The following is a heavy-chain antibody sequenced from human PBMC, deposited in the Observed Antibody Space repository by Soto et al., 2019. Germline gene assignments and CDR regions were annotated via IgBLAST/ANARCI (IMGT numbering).Heavy chain of an antibody. D-gene: IGHD5-18*01. CDR3: ARDRGYSYGYGVEKNWFDP. V-gene: IGHV4-30-4*01. J-gene: IGHJ5*02. CDR2: IYYSGST. CDR1: GGSISSSSYY. Sequence: PSETLSLTCTVSGGSISSSSYYWSWIRQPPGKGLEWIGYIYYSGSTYYNPSLKSRVTISVDTSKNQFSLKLSSVTAADTAVYYCARDRGYSYGYGVEKNWFDPWGQGTLVTVSS.